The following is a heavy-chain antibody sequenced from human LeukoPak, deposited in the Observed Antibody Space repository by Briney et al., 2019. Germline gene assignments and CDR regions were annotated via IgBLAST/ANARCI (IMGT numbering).Heavy chain of an antibody. D-gene: IGHD6-19*01. CDR3: ARAGIAVAGYYYYYGMDV. Sequence: SETLSLTCTVSGGSISSSSYYWGWIRQPPGKGLEWIGQIYYNGKADYNPSLESRITISVDTSKNKISLKLNSVTAADTAVYYCARAGIAVAGYYYYYGMDVWGQGTTVTVSS. CDR2: IYYNGKA. V-gene: IGHV4-39*07. J-gene: IGHJ6*02. CDR1: GGSISSSSYY.